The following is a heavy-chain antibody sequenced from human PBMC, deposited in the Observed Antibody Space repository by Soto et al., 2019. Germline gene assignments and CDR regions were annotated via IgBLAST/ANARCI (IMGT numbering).Heavy chain of an antibody. D-gene: IGHD5-12*01. Sequence: EAQLLESGGELIQPGGSLRLSCAASGFTYSSHGMSWVRQAPGKGLEWIAGLSRGGGSTYYADSVKGRFTISRDNSKKTLDLIMNSLRVEDTALYYCARDGQYRTDGFDIWGQRTMVTVSS. V-gene: IGHV3-23*01. CDR3: ARDGQYRTDGFDI. J-gene: IGHJ3*02. CDR1: GFTYSSHG. CDR2: LSRGGGST.